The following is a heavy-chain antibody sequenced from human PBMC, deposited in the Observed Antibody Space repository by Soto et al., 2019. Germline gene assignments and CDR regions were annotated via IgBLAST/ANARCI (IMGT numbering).Heavy chain of an antibody. V-gene: IGHV3-30-3*01. J-gene: IGHJ4*02. Sequence: QVQLVESGGGVVQPGRSLRLSCAASGFTFSSYAMHWVRQAPGKGLEWVAVISYDGSNKYYADSVKGRFTISRDNSKNKLYLQMNSLRAEDTAVYYCARDRWGDFWSGYYGSDYWGQGTLVTVSS. CDR3: ARDRWGDFWSGYYGSDY. CDR1: GFTFSSYA. D-gene: IGHD3-3*01. CDR2: ISYDGSNK.